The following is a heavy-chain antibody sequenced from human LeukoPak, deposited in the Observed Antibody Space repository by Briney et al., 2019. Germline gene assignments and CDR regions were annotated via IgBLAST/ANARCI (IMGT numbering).Heavy chain of an antibody. CDR3: ARSSWDNGSGTGAFGI. CDR2: IFYSGST. D-gene: IGHD1-26*01. V-gene: IGHV4-30-4*01. CDR1: GASISSGDYY. J-gene: IGHJ3*02. Sequence: SQTLSLTCTVSGASISSGDYYWSWVRQPPGKGLEWIGCIFYSGSTYYNPSLKSRVTLSVDTSKNQFSLEVNTVTAADAALYYCARSSWDNGSGTGAFGIWGQGTMVTVSS.